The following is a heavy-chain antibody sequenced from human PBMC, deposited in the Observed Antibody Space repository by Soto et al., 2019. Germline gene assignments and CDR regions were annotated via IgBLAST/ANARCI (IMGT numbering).Heavy chain of an antibody. Sequence: LRLSCAASGFTFRNNVLSWVRQAPGKGLDWVSGITGSGRDTYYADSVKGRFTISRDNSKNMVFLQMNSLRAEDTALYYCAKNGLDNSPSAIDSWGLGTLVTVSS. D-gene: IGHD2-8*01. CDR3: AKNGLDNSPSAIDS. CDR2: ITGSGRDT. J-gene: IGHJ4*02. V-gene: IGHV3-23*01. CDR1: GFTFRNNV.